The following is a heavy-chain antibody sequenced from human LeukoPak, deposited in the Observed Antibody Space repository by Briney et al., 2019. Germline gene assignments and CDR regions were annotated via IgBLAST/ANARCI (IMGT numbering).Heavy chain of an antibody. CDR1: GFTFSSYW. V-gene: IGHV3-7*01. Sequence: GGSLRLSCAASGFTFSSYWMGWVRQAPGKGLEWVANIKQDGSEKYYVDSVKGRFTISRDNAKNSLYLQMNSLRAEDTAVYYCARVMGYCSSTSCYARFDYWGQGTLVTVSS. CDR3: ARVMGYCSSTSCYARFDY. D-gene: IGHD2-2*01. J-gene: IGHJ4*02. CDR2: IKQDGSEK.